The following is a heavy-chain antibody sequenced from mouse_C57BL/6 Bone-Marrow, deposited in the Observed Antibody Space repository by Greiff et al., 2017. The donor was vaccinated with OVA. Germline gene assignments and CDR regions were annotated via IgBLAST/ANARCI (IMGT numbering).Heavy chain of an antibody. V-gene: IGHV1-64*01. CDR1: GYTFTSYW. CDR3: ARYYYDYAFDY. CDR2: IHPNSGST. D-gene: IGHD2-4*01. J-gene: IGHJ2*01. Sequence: VQLQQPGAELVKPGASVKLSCKASGYTFTSYWMHWVKQRPGQGLEWIGMIHPNSGSTNYNEKFKSKATLTVDKSSSTAYMQLSSLTSEDSAVYYCARYYYDYAFDYWGQGTTLTVSS.